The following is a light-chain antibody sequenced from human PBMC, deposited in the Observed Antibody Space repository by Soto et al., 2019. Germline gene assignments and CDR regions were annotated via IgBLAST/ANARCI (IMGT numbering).Light chain of an antibody. V-gene: IGKV3-11*01. J-gene: IGKJ1*01. CDR2: DAS. CDR3: QQRSNGRT. Sequence: EIVLTQSPATLSLSPGERATLSCRASQSVSSNYLAWYQQKPGQAPRLLIYDASNRATDIPARFSGSGSGTDFTLTISSLEPEDFAVYYCQQRSNGRTFGQGTKVEIK. CDR1: QSVSSNY.